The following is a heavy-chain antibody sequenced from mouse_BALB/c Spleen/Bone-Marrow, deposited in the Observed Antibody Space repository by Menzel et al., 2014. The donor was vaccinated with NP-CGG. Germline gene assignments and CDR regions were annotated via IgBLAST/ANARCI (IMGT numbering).Heavy chain of an antibody. Sequence: QVQLQQSGAELVRPGTSVKVSCKASGYAFTNYLLEWVKQRPGQGLEWLGAINPGSGATDYNEKFKGEATLTADKPSSTAYMHLSSLTSDDSAVYFCAREHGDYWGQGNSVTVFS. V-gene: IGHV1-54*01. J-gene: IGHJ4*01. CDR3: AREHGDY. CDR1: GYAFTNYL. CDR2: INPGSGAT.